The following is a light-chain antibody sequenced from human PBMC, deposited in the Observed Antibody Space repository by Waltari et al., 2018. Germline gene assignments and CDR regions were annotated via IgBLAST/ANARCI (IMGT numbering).Light chain of an antibody. CDR3: QQRHSYPIT. Sequence: DIQLTQSPSFLSASVGDRFTITCRSSQGISSLLAWYQQKAGKAPQLLVHTASPVQVGVPSRFSGSGSGTDFTLTISSLQPEDFATYYCQQRHSYPITFGQGTRLDIK. V-gene: IGKV1-9*01. J-gene: IGKJ5*01. CDR1: QGISSL. CDR2: TAS.